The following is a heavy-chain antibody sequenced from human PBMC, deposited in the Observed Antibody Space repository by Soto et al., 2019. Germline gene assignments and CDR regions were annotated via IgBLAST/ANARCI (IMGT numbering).Heavy chain of an antibody. J-gene: IGHJ6*03. Sequence: GGSLRLSCAASGFTFSSYAMHWVRQAPGKGLEWVANIKQDGSEKYYVDSVKGRFTISRDNAKNSLYLQMNSLRAEDTAVYYCARGKHADYYYYYMDVWGKGTTVTVSS. CDR2: IKQDGSEK. V-gene: IGHV3-7*01. CDR1: GFTFSSYA. CDR3: ARGKHADYYYYYMDV.